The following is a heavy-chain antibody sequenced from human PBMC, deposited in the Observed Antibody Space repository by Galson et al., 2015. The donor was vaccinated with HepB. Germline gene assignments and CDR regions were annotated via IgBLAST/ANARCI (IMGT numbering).Heavy chain of an antibody. V-gene: IGHV3-7*03. D-gene: IGHD1-14*01. CDR3: ARFGIEGTIDR. J-gene: IGHJ5*02. CDR2: IKSDGSET. Sequence: SLRLSCAASGFTFSHYWMTWVRQAPGEGLEWVSNIKSDGSETYYVDSVEGRFTISRDNAKNSVYLQMNSLRAEDTAMFYCARFGIEGTIDRWGQGTLVTVSS. CDR1: GFTFSHYW.